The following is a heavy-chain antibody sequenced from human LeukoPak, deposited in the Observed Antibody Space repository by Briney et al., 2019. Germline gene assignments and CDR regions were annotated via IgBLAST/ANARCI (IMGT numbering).Heavy chain of an antibody. Sequence: GGSLRLSCAASGFTFSSYAMSWGRQAPGKGLEWVSAISGSGGSTYYADSVKGRFTISRDNSKNTLYLQMNSRRAEDTAVYYCAKDCRRYYYDSSGCFDYWGQGTLVTVSS. J-gene: IGHJ4*02. CDR3: AKDCRRYYYDSSGCFDY. CDR1: GFTFSSYA. V-gene: IGHV3-23*01. CDR2: ISGSGGST. D-gene: IGHD3-22*01.